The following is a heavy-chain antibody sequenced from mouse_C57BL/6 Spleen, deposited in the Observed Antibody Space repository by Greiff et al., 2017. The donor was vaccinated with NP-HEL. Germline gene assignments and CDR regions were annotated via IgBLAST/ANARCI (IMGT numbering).Heavy chain of an antibody. Sequence: VQLQQSGPGLVQPSQSLSITCTVSGFSLTSYGVHWVRQSPGKGLEWLGVIWSGGSTDYNAAFMSRLSISKDNSKSQVFFKMNSLQADDTAIYYCARSDGYPYYFDYWGQGTTLTVSS. D-gene: IGHD2-3*01. V-gene: IGHV2-2*01. CDR1: GFSLTSYG. CDR3: ARSDGYPYYFDY. J-gene: IGHJ2*01. CDR2: IWSGGST.